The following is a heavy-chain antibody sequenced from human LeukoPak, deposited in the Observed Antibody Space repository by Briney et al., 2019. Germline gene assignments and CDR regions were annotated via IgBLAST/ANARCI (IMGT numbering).Heavy chain of an antibody. CDR1: GFTFSRYA. V-gene: IGHV3-23*01. J-gene: IGHJ4*02. CDR3: VKKLGYGSGGTCYYDS. CDR2: ISGGGDST. D-gene: IGHD2-15*01. Sequence: GGSLRLSCAASGFTFSRYAMSWVRRAPGEGVEWVSAISGGGDSTYYADSVKGRFTISRDNSKNTLYLLMSSLRAEDTAVYYCVKKLGYGSGGTCYYDSWGQGTLVTVSS.